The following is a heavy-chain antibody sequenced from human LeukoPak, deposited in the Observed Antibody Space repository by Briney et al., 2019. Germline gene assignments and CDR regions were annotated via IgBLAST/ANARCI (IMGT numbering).Heavy chain of an antibody. D-gene: IGHD3-22*01. V-gene: IGHV3-21*01. CDR2: ISTSSSYI. J-gene: IGHJ6*03. CDR3: ERQAAYYDSSGYLYYYYYYYMDV. Sequence: AGGSLRLSCAASGFTFSHYSMNWVRQAPGKGLEWVSSISTSSSYIYYADSVKGRFTVSRNNAKNSLYLQMNSLRAEDTAVYYFERQAAYYDSSGYLYYYYYYYMDVWGKGTTVTISS. CDR1: GFTFSHYS.